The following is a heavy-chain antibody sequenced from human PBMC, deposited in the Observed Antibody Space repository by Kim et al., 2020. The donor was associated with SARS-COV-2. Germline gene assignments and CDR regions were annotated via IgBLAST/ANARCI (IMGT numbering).Heavy chain of an antibody. Sequence: GGSLRLSCAASGFTFDDYAMHWVRQAPGKGLEWVAGISWNSGSIGYADSVKGRFTISRDNAKNSLDLQMKSLRAEDTALDYCAKDIGTMVWGVSPWDYW. CDR3: AKDIGTMVWGVSPWDYW. J-gene: IGHJ2*01. V-gene: IGHV3-9*01. CDR2: ISWNSGSI. CDR1: GFTFDDYA. D-gene: IGHD3-10*01.